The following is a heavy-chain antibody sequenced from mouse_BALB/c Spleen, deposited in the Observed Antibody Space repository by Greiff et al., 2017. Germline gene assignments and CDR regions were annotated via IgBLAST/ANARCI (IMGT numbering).Heavy chain of an antibody. D-gene: IGHD2-1*01. CDR1: GFAFSSYD. J-gene: IGHJ3*01. CDR2: ISSGGSYT. V-gene: IGHV5-9-4*01. CDR3: ARGVSAWFAY. Sequence: EVHLVESGGGLVKPGGSLKLSCAASGFAFSSYDMSWVRQTPEKRLEWVAYISSGGSYTYYPDTVTGRFTISRDNAKNTLYLEMSSLRSEDTSMYDCARGVSAWFAYWGQGTLVTVSA.